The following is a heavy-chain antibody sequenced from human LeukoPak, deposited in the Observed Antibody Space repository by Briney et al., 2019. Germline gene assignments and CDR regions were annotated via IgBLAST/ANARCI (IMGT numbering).Heavy chain of an antibody. CDR2: IKLDGSEK. Sequence: GGSLRLSCVASGFTFSKAWMSWVRQAPGKGLEWVANIKLDGSEKNYVDSVKGRFTISRDNTKNSLYLQMNSLRAEDTAVFYCARDQYDTWSRRGNFDSWGQGTLVIVSS. CDR3: ARDQYDTWSRRGNFDS. CDR1: GFTFSKAW. J-gene: IGHJ4*02. V-gene: IGHV3-7*03. D-gene: IGHD3-3*01.